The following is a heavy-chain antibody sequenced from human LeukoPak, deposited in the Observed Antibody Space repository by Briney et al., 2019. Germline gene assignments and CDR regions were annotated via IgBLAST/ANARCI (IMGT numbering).Heavy chain of an antibody. CDR1: GFTFSSYA. CDR2: ISGSGGST. J-gene: IGHJ3*02. V-gene: IGHV3-23*01. Sequence: GGSLRLSCAASGFTFSSYAMSWVRQAPGKGLEWVSAISGSGGSTYYADSVKGRFTISRDNSKNTLYLQMNSLRAEDTAVYYCAIAFVGATMSDAFDIWGQGTMVTVSS. D-gene: IGHD1-26*01. CDR3: AIAFVGATMSDAFDI.